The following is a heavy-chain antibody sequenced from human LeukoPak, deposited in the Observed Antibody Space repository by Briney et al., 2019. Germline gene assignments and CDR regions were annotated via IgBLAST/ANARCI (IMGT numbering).Heavy chain of an antibody. V-gene: IGHV4-61*01. CDR1: GGSVSSGSYY. Sequence: SETLSLTCTVSGGSVSSGSYYWSWIRQPPGKGLEWIGYIYYSGSTNYNPSLKSRVTISVDTSKNQFSLKLSSVTAADTAVYYCARGYIVLMVYAISDWFDPWGQGTLVTVSS. J-gene: IGHJ5*02. CDR2: IYYSGST. D-gene: IGHD2-8*01. CDR3: ARGYIVLMVYAISDWFDP.